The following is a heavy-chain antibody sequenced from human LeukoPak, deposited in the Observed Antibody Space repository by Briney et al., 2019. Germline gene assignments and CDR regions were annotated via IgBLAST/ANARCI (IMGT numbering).Heavy chain of an antibody. CDR1: GFTFFNYA. CDR3: ARELRGNYFDY. CDR2: ISGSGDRS. D-gene: IGHD4-17*01. J-gene: IGHJ4*02. Sequence: AGGSLRLSCAASGFTFFNYAMSWVRQAPGKGPEWVSAISGSGDRSYYADSVKGQFTISRDNSKNTLYLQMSGLRAEDTAVYYCARELRGNYFDYWGQGTLVPVSP. V-gene: IGHV3-23*01.